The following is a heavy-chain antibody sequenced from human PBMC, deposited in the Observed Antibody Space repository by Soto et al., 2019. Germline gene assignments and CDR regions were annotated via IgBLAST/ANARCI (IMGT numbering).Heavy chain of an antibody. V-gene: IGHV3-23*01. D-gene: IGHD1-26*01. CDR3: AKQQMGVIRALDY. Sequence: EVQILQSGGGLEQPGGSLRLSCAASEFTFSNYAMSWIRQAPGKGLEWVSTIRETGNTYYADSVRGRFATSRDNSENTLYLQMSSLRAEDTAVYYCAKQQMGVIRALDYWGQGTLVTVSS. J-gene: IGHJ4*02. CDR1: EFTFSNYA. CDR2: IRETGNT.